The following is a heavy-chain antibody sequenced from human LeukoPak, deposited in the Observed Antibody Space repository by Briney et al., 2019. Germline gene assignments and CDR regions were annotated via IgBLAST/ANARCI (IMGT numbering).Heavy chain of an antibody. V-gene: IGHV3-21*01. J-gene: IGHJ4*02. D-gene: IGHD3-22*01. CDR3: ARAQGGYYDSSGRDY. Sequence: GGSLRLSCAASGFTFSSYSMNWVRQAPGKGLEWVSSISSSSSYIYYADSVKGRFTIPRDNAKNSLYLQMNSLRAEDTAVYYCARAQGGYYDSSGRDYWGQGTLVTVSS. CDR1: GFTFSSYS. CDR2: ISSSSSYI.